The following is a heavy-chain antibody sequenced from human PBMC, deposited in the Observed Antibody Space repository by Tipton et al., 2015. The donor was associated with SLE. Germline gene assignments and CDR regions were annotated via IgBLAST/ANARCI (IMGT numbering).Heavy chain of an antibody. D-gene: IGHD3-22*01. CDR3: ARGDYYDSSGFYAFDI. J-gene: IGHJ3*02. Sequence: TLSLTCTVSGGSISSSSYYWGWIRQPPGKGLEWIGSIYHDWSTYYNVALNSRATISIDASKNQFSLSLRSVTAADTAVYYCARGDYYDSSGFYAFDIWGQGTMVTVSS. CDR1: GGSISSSSYY. V-gene: IGHV4-39*07. CDR2: IYHDWST.